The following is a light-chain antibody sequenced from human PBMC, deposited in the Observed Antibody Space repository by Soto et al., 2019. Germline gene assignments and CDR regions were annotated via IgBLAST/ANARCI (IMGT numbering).Light chain of an antibody. Sequence: EIVMTQSPVTLSVSPGERATLSCRASQSVSSNLAWYQQKPGQGPRLLIYGAFTRATGIPARFSGSGSGTDFTLTISSLQSEDFAVYYCQQYNNWPWTFGQGTKVEI. CDR3: QQYNNWPWT. CDR2: GAF. CDR1: QSVSSN. J-gene: IGKJ1*01. V-gene: IGKV3-15*01.